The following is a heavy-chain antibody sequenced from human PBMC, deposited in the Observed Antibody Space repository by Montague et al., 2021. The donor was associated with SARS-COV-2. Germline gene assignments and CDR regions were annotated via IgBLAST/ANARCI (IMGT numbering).Heavy chain of an antibody. CDR1: GGSISSGGYD. J-gene: IGHJ2*01. Sequence: TLSLTSTLSGGSISSGGYDWSWIRQHPGKGLEWIGYIYYSGSTYYXPSLKVRVTISVDTSKNQFSLKMISVTAADTAVYYCARSPEPRIILIITSLNWYFDVWGRGTLVTVSS. CDR3: ARSPEPRIILIITSLNWYFDV. CDR2: IYYSGST. V-gene: IGHV4-31*03. D-gene: IGHD3-22*01.